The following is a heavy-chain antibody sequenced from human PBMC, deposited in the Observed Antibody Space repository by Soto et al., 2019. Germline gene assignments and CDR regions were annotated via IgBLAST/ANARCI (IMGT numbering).Heavy chain of an antibody. V-gene: IGHV1-18*01. CDR3: ARDWFGIDY. CDR2: INPYNGNT. D-gene: IGHD3-16*01. Sequence: QVQLVQSGAEVKKPGASVKVSCKASGYTFTSYGISWVRQAPGQGLEWMGWINPYNGNTNYAQKLQGRVTMTTDTSTNTAYMKLRSLRSDDTVVYYCARDWFGIDYWGQGTLVTVSS. CDR1: GYTFTSYG. J-gene: IGHJ4*02.